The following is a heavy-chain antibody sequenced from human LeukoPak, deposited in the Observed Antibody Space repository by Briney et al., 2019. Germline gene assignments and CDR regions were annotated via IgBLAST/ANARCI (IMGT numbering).Heavy chain of an antibody. CDR1: GYTFTSYG. Sequence: ASVKVSCKASGYTFTSYGSSWVRQAPGQGLEWMGWISAYNGNTNYAQKLQGRVTMTTDTSTSTAYMELRSLRSDDTAVYYCARAAAVTTGHYYYMDVWGKGTTVTVSS. D-gene: IGHD4-11*01. CDR3: ARAAAVTTGHYYYMDV. V-gene: IGHV1-18*01. J-gene: IGHJ6*03. CDR2: ISAYNGNT.